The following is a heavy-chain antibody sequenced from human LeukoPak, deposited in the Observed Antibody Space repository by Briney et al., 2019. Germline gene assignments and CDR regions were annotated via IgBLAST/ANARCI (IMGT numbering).Heavy chain of an antibody. D-gene: IGHD6-13*01. CDR3: ARLGYSSSWSDY. CDR1: GFTFSSYA. Sequence: GGSLRLSCAASGFTFSSYAMSWVRQAPGKGLEWVSTISGSGSNTYYADSVKGRFTISRDNSKNTLYLQMNSLRAEDTAVYYCARLGYSSSWSDYWGQGTLVTVSS. V-gene: IGHV3-23*01. CDR2: ISGSGSNT. J-gene: IGHJ4*02.